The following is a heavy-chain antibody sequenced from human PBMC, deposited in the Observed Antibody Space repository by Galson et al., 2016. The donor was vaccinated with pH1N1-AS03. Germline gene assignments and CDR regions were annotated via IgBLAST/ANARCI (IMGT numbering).Heavy chain of an antibody. CDR1: GFTFNNTW. V-gene: IGHV3-15*01. CDR2: IKSKTDGGTT. J-gene: IGHJ4*01. CDR3: VTGGNNFGHEY. Sequence: SLRLSCAGSGFTFNNTWMSWVRQAPGEGLEWVGRIKSKTDGGTTEYAAPVKGRFTISRGDSRDTLHLQMNSLQTEDSALYYCVTGGNNFGHEYWGQGTLVTVSS. D-gene: IGHD5-18*01.